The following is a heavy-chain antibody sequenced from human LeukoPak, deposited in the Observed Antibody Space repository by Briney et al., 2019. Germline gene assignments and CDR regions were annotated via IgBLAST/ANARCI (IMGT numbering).Heavy chain of an antibody. D-gene: IGHD3-22*01. CDR3: AKATPYYYDSSGYGAFFDY. Sequence: GGSLRLSCAASGFTFDDYAMHWVRQAPGKGLEWVSGISWNSGSIGYADSVKGRFTISRDNAKNSLYLQMNSLRAEDTALYYCAKATPYYYDSSGYGAFFDYWGQGTLVTVFS. CDR1: GFTFDDYA. V-gene: IGHV3-9*01. J-gene: IGHJ4*02. CDR2: ISWNSGSI.